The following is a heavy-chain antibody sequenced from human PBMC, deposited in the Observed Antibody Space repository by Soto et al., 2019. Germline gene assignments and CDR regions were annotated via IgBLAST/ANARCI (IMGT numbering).Heavy chain of an antibody. CDR3: AKVRYSSPMGYYYGMDV. D-gene: IGHD6-19*01. CDR2: IIPIFGTA. V-gene: IGHV1-69*01. J-gene: IGHJ6*02. Sequence: QAQLEQSGGEVKKPGSSVKVSCKASRVAFSKFIVTWVRQAPGLGLEWVGGIIPIFGTANYAQKFQGRVKITADESTSTSYMEVSNLRSEDTAVYYCAKVRYSSPMGYYYGMDVWGQGTTVTVSS. CDR1: RVAFSKFI.